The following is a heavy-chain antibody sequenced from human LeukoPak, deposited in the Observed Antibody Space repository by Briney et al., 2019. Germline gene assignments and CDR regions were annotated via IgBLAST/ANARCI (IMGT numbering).Heavy chain of an antibody. CDR1: GFTFDDYA. Sequence: GESLRLSCAASGFTFDDYAMHWVRQAPGKGLEWVSGISWNSGSIGYADSVKGRFTISRDNAKNSLYLQMNSLRAEDTALYYCAKGISKQLVSYYYYGMDVWGQGTTVTVSS. J-gene: IGHJ6*02. CDR2: ISWNSGSI. CDR3: AKGISKQLVSYYYYGMDV. D-gene: IGHD6-6*01. V-gene: IGHV3-9*01.